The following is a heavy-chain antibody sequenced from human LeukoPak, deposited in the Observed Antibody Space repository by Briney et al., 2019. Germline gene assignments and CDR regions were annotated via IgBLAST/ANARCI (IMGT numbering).Heavy chain of an antibody. D-gene: IGHD3-22*01. V-gene: IGHV3-21*01. Sequence: PGGSLRLSCVASGFTFSSYGMNWVRQAPGKGLEWVSSISSSSSYIYYADSVKGRFTISRDNAKNSLYLQMNSLRAEDTAVYYCASIGYDSSGYIVYWGQGTLVTVSS. CDR2: ISSSSSYI. CDR3: ASIGYDSSGYIVY. J-gene: IGHJ4*02. CDR1: GFTFSSYG.